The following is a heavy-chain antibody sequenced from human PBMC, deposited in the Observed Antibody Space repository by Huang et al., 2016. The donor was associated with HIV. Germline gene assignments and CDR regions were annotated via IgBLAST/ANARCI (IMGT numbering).Heavy chain of an antibody. CDR2: IIPTRGTA. V-gene: IGHV1-69*01. CDR1: GGSFRNFA. Sequence: QVQLVQSGAEVKKPGSSVKVSCKASGGSFRNFAIGWVRQAPGQGLEWMGGIIPTRGTAKYAQKFQGRVTIIADESTSTAYMELSSLRSEDTAVYYCATVDYYDTSGPQRGYFDNWGQGTLVTVSS. D-gene: IGHD3-22*01. CDR3: ATVDYYDTSGPQRGYFDN. J-gene: IGHJ4*02.